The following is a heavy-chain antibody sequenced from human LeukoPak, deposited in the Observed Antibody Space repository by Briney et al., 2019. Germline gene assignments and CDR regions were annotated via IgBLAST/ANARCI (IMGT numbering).Heavy chain of an antibody. V-gene: IGHV1-3*01. J-gene: IGHJ4*02. D-gene: IGHD5-24*01. CDR3: AREGDGYNLIFPPDY. Sequence: ASVKVSCKASGYTFTSYAMHWMRQAPGQRLEWMGWINAGNGNTKYSQKFQGRVTITRDTSASTAYMELSSLRSEDTAVYYCAREGDGYNLIFPPDYWGQGTLVTVSS. CDR1: GYTFTSYA. CDR2: INAGNGNT.